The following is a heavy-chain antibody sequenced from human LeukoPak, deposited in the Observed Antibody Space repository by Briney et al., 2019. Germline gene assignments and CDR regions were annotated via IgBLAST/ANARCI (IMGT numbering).Heavy chain of an antibody. CDR2: INWNGGST. J-gene: IGHJ4*02. D-gene: IGHD3-3*01. CDR3: ARGLRFLEWLSGFDY. V-gene: IGHV3-20*04. Sequence: GGSLRLSCAASGFTFDDYGMSWVRQAPGKGLEWVSGINWNGGSTGYADSVKGRFTISRDNAKNSLYMEMNSLRAEDTALYYCARGLRFLEWLSGFDYWGQGTLVTVSS. CDR1: GFTFDDYG.